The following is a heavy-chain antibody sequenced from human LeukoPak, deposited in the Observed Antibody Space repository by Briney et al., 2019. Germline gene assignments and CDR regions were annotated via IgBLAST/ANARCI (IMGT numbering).Heavy chain of an antibody. D-gene: IGHD5-18*01. J-gene: IGHJ4*02. V-gene: IGHV4-34*01. Sequence: SETLSLTCAVYGGSFSGYYWSWIRQPPGKGLEWIGEINHSGSTNYNPSLKSRVTISVDTSKNQFSLKLSSVTAADTAVYYCARGNLGYSYGHNYWGQGTLVTVSS. CDR3: ARGNLGYSYGHNY. CDR1: GGSFSGYY. CDR2: INHSGST.